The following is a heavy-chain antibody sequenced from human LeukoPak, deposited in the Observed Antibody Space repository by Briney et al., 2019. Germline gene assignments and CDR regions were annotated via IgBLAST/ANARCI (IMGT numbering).Heavy chain of an antibody. D-gene: IGHD2-2*01. CDR2: VSTSTGDT. CDR1: GYTFINFG. J-gene: IGHJ4*02. Sequence: ASVKVSCMGTGYTFINFGISWLRQAPGQGLEWMGWVSTSTGDTIYAQKFQGRVTMTTDSSTGTAYVEMTSLGSDDTGVYYCARAPPSPFCCYYYWGQGTLITVSS. V-gene: IGHV1-18*01. CDR3: ARAPPSPFCCYYY.